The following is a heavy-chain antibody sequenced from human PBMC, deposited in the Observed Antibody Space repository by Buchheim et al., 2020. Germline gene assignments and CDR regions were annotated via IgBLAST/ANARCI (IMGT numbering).Heavy chain of an antibody. V-gene: IGHV4-59*01. CDR3: ARDRCTGGVCYLDY. CDR2: INYSGST. J-gene: IGHJ4*02. Sequence: QVRLRESGPRLVKSSETLSLTCTVSGGSISTYYWSWIRQPAGEGLEWIGYINYSGSTNYNPSLKSRVTISVDTSKNQFSLKLNSVTAADTAVYYCARDRCTGGVCYLDYWGQGTL. CDR1: GGSISTYY. D-gene: IGHD2-8*02.